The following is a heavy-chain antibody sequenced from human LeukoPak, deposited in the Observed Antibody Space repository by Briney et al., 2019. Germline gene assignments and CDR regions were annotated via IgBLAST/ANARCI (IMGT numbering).Heavy chain of an antibody. J-gene: IGHJ5*02. CDR3: ARDGSPYSSSWNWFDP. CDR1: GGSISSGGYY. CDR2: IYNSGST. V-gene: IGHV4-31*03. Sequence: SQTLSLTCTVSGGSISSGGYYWSWIRQHPGKGLEWIGNIYNSGSTYYNPSLRSRLTISVDTSKNQFSLKLSSVTTADTAVYYCARDGSPYSSSWNWFDPWGQGTLVTVSS. D-gene: IGHD6-13*01.